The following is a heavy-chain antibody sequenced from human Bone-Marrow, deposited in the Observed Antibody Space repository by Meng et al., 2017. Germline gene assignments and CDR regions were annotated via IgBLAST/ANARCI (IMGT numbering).Heavy chain of an antibody. J-gene: IGHJ5*02. Sequence: QVQLRESGPGLVKPSGTLSLTCAVSGGSISSPNWWSWVRQPPGRGLEWIGEIYHSGSTTYNPSLLSRVTISVDKSKNQFSLKLSSVTAADTAIYYCARVIYRPSGHNYFDPWGQGTLVTVSS. CDR2: IYHSGST. CDR3: ARVIYRPSGHNYFDP. CDR1: GGSISSPNW. D-gene: IGHD1-26*01. V-gene: IGHV4-4*02.